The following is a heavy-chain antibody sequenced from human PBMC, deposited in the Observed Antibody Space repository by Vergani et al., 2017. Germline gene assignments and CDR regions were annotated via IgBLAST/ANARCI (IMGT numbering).Heavy chain of an antibody. D-gene: IGHD2-2*01. CDR2: SRNMAYSVST. CDR1: GFTFNQYG. CDR3: VREGTYCSGSSCYTGVGIFDF. Sequence: LVESGGGVVQPGRSLTLTCAASGFTFNQYGMHWVRQAPGKGLEWVGRSRNMAYSVSTQFAASVAGRFSISRDASTRSLFLQMNSLKIEDTAVYFCVREGTYCSGSSCYTGVGIFDFWGQGTPVTVSS. J-gene: IGHJ4*02. V-gene: IGHV3-72*01.